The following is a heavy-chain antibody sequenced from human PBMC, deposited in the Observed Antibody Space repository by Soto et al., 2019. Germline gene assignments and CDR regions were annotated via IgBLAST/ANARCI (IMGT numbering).Heavy chain of an antibody. J-gene: IGHJ4*02. CDR1: GFTFSSYS. CDR2: ISSSSSYI. D-gene: IGHD2-8*01. Sequence: EVQLVESGGDLVKPGGSLRLSCAASGFTFSSYSMNWVRQAPGKGLEWVSSISSSSSYIYYADSVKGRFTISRDNAKNSLFLQMNSLRAEDTAVYYCAREPLGYCTNRVCYTGFDYWGQGTLVTVSS. CDR3: AREPLGYCTNRVCYTGFDY. V-gene: IGHV3-21*01.